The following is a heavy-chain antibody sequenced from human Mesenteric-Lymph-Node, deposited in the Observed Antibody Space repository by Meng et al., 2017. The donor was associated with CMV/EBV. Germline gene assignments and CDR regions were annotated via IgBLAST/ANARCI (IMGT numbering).Heavy chain of an antibody. CDR3: ARYYSDVVVVPAEDNWFYP. D-gene: IGHD2-2*01. CDR1: GGSITSYY. J-gene: IGHJ5*02. V-gene: IGHV4-59*01. CDR2: IYQSART. Sequence: SETLSLTCTVPGGSITSYYWNWIRHSPGKGLAWIGYIYQSARTKYNPSLKSRVTISVTSRNQYSLQLNSVTAADTAIYSCARYYSDVVVVPAEDNWFYPWGQGTLVTVSS.